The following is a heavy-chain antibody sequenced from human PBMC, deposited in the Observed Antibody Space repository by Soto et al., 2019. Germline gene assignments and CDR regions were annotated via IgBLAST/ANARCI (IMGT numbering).Heavy chain of an antibody. CDR3: AKGPTLEWLFFDY. CDR1: GFTFSSYA. V-gene: IGHV3-23*01. Sequence: GGSLRLSCAASGFTFSSYAMSWVRQAPGKGLEWVSAISGSGGSTYYAESVKGRFTISIDKSKNTLYLQMNSLRAEDTAVYYCAKGPTLEWLFFDYWGQGTLVTVSS. J-gene: IGHJ4*02. D-gene: IGHD3-3*01. CDR2: ISGSGGST.